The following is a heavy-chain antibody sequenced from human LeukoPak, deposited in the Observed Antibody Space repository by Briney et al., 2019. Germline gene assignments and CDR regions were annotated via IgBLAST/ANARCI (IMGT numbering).Heavy chain of an antibody. D-gene: IGHD3-9*01. J-gene: IGHJ3*02. V-gene: IGHV3-7*01. CDR1: GFTFSSYW. CDR2: IKQDGSEK. Sequence: GGSLRLSCAASGFTFSSYWMSWVRQAPGKGLEWVANIKQDGSEKYYVDSVKGRFTISRDNAKNSVYLQMNSLRAEDTAVYYCARDPPYFDWLLSVQNAFDIWGQGTMVTVSS. CDR3: ARDPPYFDWLLSVQNAFDI.